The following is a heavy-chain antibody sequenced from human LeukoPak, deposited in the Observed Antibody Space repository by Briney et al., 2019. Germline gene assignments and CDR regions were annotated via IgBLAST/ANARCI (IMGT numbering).Heavy chain of an antibody. CDR3: AKEDLYYYDSSGYYPSSFGY. CDR2: ISGSGGST. CDR1: GFTFSSYA. D-gene: IGHD3-22*01. V-gene: IGHV3-23*01. J-gene: IGHJ4*02. Sequence: PGGSLRLSCAASGFTFSSYAVSWVRQAPGKGLEWVSAISGSGGSTYYADSVKGRFTISRDNSKNTLYLQMNSLRAEDTAVYYCAKEDLYYYDSSGYYPSSFGYWGQGTLVTVSS.